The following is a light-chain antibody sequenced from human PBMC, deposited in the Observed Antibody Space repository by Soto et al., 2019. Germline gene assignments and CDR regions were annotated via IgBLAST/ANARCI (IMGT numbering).Light chain of an antibody. V-gene: IGKV3-20*01. Sequence: EIVMTQSPATLSVSPGERATLSCRASQSVSSSYLAWYQQKPGQAPRLLIYGASSRATGIPDRFSGSGSGTDFTLTISRLEPEDFAVYYCQQDGSSPITFGQGTRLEIK. CDR3: QQDGSSPIT. J-gene: IGKJ5*01. CDR2: GAS. CDR1: QSVSSSY.